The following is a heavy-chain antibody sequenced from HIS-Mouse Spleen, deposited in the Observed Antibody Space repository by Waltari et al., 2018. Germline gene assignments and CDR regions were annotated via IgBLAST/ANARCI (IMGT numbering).Heavy chain of an antibody. J-gene: IGHJ2*01. CDR2: ISSSGSTI. V-gene: IGHV3-11*01. D-gene: IGHD6-6*01. Sequence: QVQLVESGGGLVKPGGSLRLSCAASGFTFRDYYMSWIRQAPGKGLEWVSYISSSGSTIYYADSVKGRFTISRDNAKNSLYLQMNSLRAEDTAVYYCARARFRPYSSFNYWYFDLWGRGTLVTVSS. CDR1: GFTFRDYY. CDR3: ARARFRPYSSFNYWYFDL.